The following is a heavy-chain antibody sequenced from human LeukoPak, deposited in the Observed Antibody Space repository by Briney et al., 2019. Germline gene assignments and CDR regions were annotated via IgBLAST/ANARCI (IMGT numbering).Heavy chain of an antibody. CDR1: GYTFTGYY. CDR3: ARVILDYSSSSVAGEYYYYYMDV. Sequence: ASVKVSCKASGYTFTGYYMHWVRQAPGQGLEWMGWINPNSGGTNYAQKFQGRVTMTRDMSISTAYMELSRLRSDDAAVYYCARVILDYSSSSVAGEYYYYYMDVWGKGTTVTVSS. D-gene: IGHD6-6*01. J-gene: IGHJ6*03. V-gene: IGHV1-2*02. CDR2: INPNSGGT.